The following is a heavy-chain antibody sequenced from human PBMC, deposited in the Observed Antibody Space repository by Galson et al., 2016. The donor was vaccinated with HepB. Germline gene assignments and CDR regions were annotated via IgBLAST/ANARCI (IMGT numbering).Heavy chain of an antibody. CDR3: ARSLAGSNNYGLDA. CDR2: ISTRSTTI. Sequence: SLRLSCAASGFTFTHGMNWVRQAPGKGLEWVSYISTRSTTIYTADSVEGRFTTSRDNAKNSLFLHMRSLSVEDTAVYYCARSLAGSNNYGLDAWGKGITVTVSS. D-gene: IGHD3-10*01. V-gene: IGHV3-48*04. CDR1: GFTFTHG. J-gene: IGHJ6*04.